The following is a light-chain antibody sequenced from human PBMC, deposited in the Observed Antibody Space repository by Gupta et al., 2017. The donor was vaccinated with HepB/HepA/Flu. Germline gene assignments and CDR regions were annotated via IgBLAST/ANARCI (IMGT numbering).Light chain of an antibody. Sequence: QTVVTQEPSLTVSPGGTVTLTCAFSTGAVTSGYYPNWFQQKPGQAPRALIHSTDNKHSWTPDRFSGSLRGGKAALTLSGVQPEDEAEYYCLLYYRGAVVFGGGTRLTVL. CDR2: STD. V-gene: IGLV7-43*01. J-gene: IGLJ3*02. CDR3: LLYYRGAVV. CDR1: TGAVTSGYY.